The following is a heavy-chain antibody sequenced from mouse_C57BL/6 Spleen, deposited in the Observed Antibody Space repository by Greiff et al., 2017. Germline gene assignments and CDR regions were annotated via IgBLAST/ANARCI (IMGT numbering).Heavy chain of an antibody. CDR1: GYTFTDYY. D-gene: IGHD2-5*01. CDR2: INPNNGGT. Sequence: EVQLQQSGPELVKPGASVKISCKASGYTFTDYYMNWVKQSHGKSLEWIGDINPNNGGTSYNQKFKGKATLTVDKSSSTAYMELRSLTSEDSAVYYCARPYYSNSYAMDYWGQGTSVTVSS. J-gene: IGHJ4*01. CDR3: ARPYYSNSYAMDY. V-gene: IGHV1-26*01.